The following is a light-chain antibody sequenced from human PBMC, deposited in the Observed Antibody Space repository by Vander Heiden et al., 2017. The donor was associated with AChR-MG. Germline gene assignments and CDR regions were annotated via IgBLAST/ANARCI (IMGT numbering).Light chain of an antibody. CDR3: LQHNSYPLT. CDR1: HGIKND. Sequence: DIQMTQSPPSLSASTGDRVTIICWASHGIKNDLGWYQQKPGKAPRRLIYGASSLQRGVPSRFSGSGSGTEFTLTINSLQPEDFATYYCLQHNSYPLTFGQGTRLDIK. J-gene: IGKJ5*01. V-gene: IGKV1-17*01. CDR2: GAS.